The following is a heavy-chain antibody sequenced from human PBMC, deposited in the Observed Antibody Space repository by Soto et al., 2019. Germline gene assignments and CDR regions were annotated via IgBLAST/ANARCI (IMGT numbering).Heavy chain of an antibody. D-gene: IGHD6-25*01. CDR1: GYTLTDYH. V-gene: IGHV1-2*02. CDR3: AREGGSETLQPSYNWFDT. J-gene: IGHJ5*02. CDR2: INANNGGA. Sequence: ASVKVSCEACGYTLTDYHIHWVREAPGQGVEFMGWINANNGGAGSAQQFQGRVTVTRDTSITTVYMELSNLRSDDTAVYYCAREGGSETLQPSYNWFDTWGQGTLVTVSS.